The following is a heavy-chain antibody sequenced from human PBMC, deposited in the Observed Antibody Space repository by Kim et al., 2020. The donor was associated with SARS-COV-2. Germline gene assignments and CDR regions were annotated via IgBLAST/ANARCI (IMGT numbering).Heavy chain of an antibody. D-gene: IGHD2-15*01. Sequence: SETLSLTCTVSGGSISSGGYYWSWIRQHPGKGLEWLGYIYYSGSTYYNPSLKSRVTISVDTSKNQFSLKLSSVTAADTAVYYCARERHEVVHYGMDVWGQGTTVTFSS. J-gene: IGHJ6*02. V-gene: IGHV4-31*03. CDR1: GGSISSGGYY. CDR3: ARERHEVVHYGMDV. CDR2: IYYSGST.